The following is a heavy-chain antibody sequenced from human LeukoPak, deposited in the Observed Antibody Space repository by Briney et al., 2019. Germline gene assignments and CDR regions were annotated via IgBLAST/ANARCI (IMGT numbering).Heavy chain of an antibody. D-gene: IGHD2-2*01. J-gene: IGHJ6*03. CDR2: INHSGST. Sequence: SETLSLTCAVYGGSFSGYYWSWIRQPPGKGLEWIWEINHSGSTNYNPALKSRVTISVDTSKNQFSLKLSSVTAADTAVYYCARDRPVGYCSSTSCYPYYYYYMDVWGKGTTVTVSS. V-gene: IGHV4-34*01. CDR3: ARDRPVGYCSSTSCYPYYYYYMDV. CDR1: GGSFSGYY.